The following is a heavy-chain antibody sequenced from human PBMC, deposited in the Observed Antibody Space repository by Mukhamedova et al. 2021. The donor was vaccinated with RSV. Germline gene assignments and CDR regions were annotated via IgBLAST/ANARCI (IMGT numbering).Heavy chain of an antibody. Sequence: GLEWMGGIIPIFGTANYAQKFQGRVTITADKSTSTAYMELSSLRSEDTAVYYCAREAPIGYCSSTSCHPFDYWGQGTLVTVPS. D-gene: IGHD2-2*01. CDR2: IIPIFGTA. V-gene: IGHV1-69*06. J-gene: IGHJ4*02. CDR3: AREAPIGYCSSTSCHPFDY.